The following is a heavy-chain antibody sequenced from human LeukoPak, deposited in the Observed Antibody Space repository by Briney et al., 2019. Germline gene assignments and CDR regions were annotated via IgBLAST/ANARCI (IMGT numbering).Heavy chain of an antibody. Sequence: GASVKVSCKASGGTFSNYAITWVRQAPGQGLEWMGRIITIFGTGNYAQKFQGRVTITTDESTSTVYMELSSLRSEDTAVYYCAREGLYYYMDVGGKGTTVTVS. V-gene: IGHV1-69*05. CDR3: AREGLYYYMDV. J-gene: IGHJ6*03. CDR2: IITIFGTG. CDR1: GGTFSNYA.